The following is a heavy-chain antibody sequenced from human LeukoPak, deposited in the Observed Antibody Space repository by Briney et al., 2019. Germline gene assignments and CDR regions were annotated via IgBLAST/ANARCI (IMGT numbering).Heavy chain of an antibody. CDR2: IDPSDSYN. CDR3: ARQPFGYNYIFDY. D-gene: IGHD5-24*01. CDR1: GYSFTSNW. V-gene: IGHV5-10-1*01. Sequence: GESLKISCKGSGYSFTSNWISWVRQMPGKGLEWMGRIDPSDSYNDYSPSFQGHVTISVDESTSTAYLQWSSLKASDTAMYYCARQPFGYNYIFDYWGQGSLVTVSS. J-gene: IGHJ4*02.